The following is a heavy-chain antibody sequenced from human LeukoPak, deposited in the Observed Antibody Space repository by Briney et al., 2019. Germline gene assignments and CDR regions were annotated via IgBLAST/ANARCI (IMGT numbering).Heavy chain of an antibody. CDR1: GFTFSSYS. CDR3: ARVRLGEFDY. D-gene: IGHD3-16*01. J-gene: IGHJ4*02. V-gene: IGHV3-7*01. CDR2: IKQDGSEK. Sequence: PGGSLRLSCAASGFTFSSYSMNWVRQAPGKGLEWVANIKQDGSEKYYVDSVKGRFTISRDNAKNSLYLQMNSLRAEDTAVYYCARVRLGEFDYWGQGTLVTVSS.